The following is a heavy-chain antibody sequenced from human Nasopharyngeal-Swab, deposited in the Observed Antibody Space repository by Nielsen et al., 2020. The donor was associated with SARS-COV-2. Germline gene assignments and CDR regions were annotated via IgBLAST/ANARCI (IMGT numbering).Heavy chain of an antibody. Sequence: SVKVSCKASGGTFSSYAISRVRQAPGQGLEWMGGIIPIFGTANYAQKFQGRVTITADESTSTAYMELSSLRSEDTAVYYCATYSGSYSGVDYYYGMDVWGQGTTVTVSS. CDR1: GGTFSSYA. D-gene: IGHD1-26*01. CDR2: IIPIFGTA. V-gene: IGHV1-69*13. J-gene: IGHJ6*02. CDR3: ATYSGSYSGVDYYYGMDV.